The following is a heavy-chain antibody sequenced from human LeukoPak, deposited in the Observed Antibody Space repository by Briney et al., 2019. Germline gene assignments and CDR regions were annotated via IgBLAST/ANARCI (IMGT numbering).Heavy chain of an antibody. CDR2: IIPIFGTA. CDR1: GGTLSSYA. D-gene: IGHD6-19*01. Sequence: SVKVSCKASGGTLSSYAISWVRQAPGQGLEWMGRIIPIFGTANYAQKFQGRVTITTDESTSTAYMELSSLRSEDTAVYYCARGSYEQWLGGYFDYWGQGTLVTVSP. J-gene: IGHJ4*02. V-gene: IGHV1-69*05. CDR3: ARGSYEQWLGGYFDY.